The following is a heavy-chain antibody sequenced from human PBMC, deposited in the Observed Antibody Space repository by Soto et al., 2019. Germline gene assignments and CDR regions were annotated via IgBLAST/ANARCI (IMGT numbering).Heavy chain of an antibody. CDR1: GYSFTNYW. Sequence: PGESLKISCKGSGYSFTNYWIGWVRQRAGKGLEWVGIIYPGDSDTRYSPSFQGQVTISADKSISTAYLQWNSLKASDTAMYYWARHPSEDGYNYFDSWGQGTLRTVSS. J-gene: IGHJ4*02. CDR2: IYPGDSDT. V-gene: IGHV5-51*01. CDR3: ARHPSEDGYNYFDS. D-gene: IGHD5-18*01.